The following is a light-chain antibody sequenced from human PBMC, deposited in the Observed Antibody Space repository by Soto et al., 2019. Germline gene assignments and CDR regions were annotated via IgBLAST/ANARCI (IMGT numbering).Light chain of an antibody. V-gene: IGKV3-20*01. CDR2: DAS. CDR1: QSVSSSY. Sequence: EIVLTQSPGTLSLSPGERATLSCIIIQSVSSSYLAWYQQKPGQAPRLLIYDASSRATGIPDRFSGSGSGTDFTLTISRLEPEDFAVYYCQQYGSSPPITFGQGTRLEIK. CDR3: QQYGSSPPIT. J-gene: IGKJ5*01.